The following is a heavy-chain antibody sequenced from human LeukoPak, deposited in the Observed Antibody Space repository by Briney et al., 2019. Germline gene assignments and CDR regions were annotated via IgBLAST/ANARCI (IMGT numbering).Heavy chain of an antibody. CDR1: GGSFSDYS. J-gene: IGHJ3*02. CDR2: INHFGST. D-gene: IGHD6-19*01. Sequence: SETLSLTCAVYGGSFSDYSWNWIRQPPGKGLEWIGEINHFGSTNYNPSLKSRVTISGDTSKNQFSLKLSSVTAADTAVYYCARVLRIAVAGDAFDIWGQGTMVTVSS. V-gene: IGHV4-34*01. CDR3: ARVLRIAVAGDAFDI.